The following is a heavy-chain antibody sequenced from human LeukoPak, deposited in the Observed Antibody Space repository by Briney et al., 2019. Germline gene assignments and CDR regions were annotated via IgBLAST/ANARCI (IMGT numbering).Heavy chain of an antibody. D-gene: IGHD4-17*01. CDR3: ATHGDLGY. V-gene: IGHV1-24*01. CDR2: FDPDDGET. Sequence: GASVKVSCKTSGYTFTNYYIHWVRQAPGKGLEWMGGFDPDDGETIYAQKFQGRVTMTEDTSTDTAYMELSSLRSEDTAVYYCATHGDLGYWGQGTLVTVSS. J-gene: IGHJ4*02. CDR1: GYTFTNYY.